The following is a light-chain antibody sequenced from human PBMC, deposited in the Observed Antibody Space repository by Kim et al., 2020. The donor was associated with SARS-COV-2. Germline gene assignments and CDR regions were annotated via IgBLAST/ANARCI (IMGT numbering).Light chain of an antibody. CDR2: GKD. CDR3: NSRDSSANRHFV. Sequence: SSELTQDPAVSVALGQTFTITCQGDSLRNYYAIWYQQKPGQAPVLVIYGKDNRPSGIPDRFSGSSSGNTASLTITGAQAEDEADYYCNSRDSSANRHFVFGPGTKVTVL. J-gene: IGLJ1*01. CDR1: SLRNYY. V-gene: IGLV3-19*01.